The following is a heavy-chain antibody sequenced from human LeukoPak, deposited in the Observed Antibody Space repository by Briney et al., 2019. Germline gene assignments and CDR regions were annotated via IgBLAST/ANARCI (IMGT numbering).Heavy chain of an antibody. D-gene: IGHD6-13*01. J-gene: IGHJ4*02. V-gene: IGHV3-30*18. CDR2: VSSDGIVQ. CDR1: GFTFSNYG. Sequence: QAGGSLRLSCATSGFTFSNYGIHWVRQAPGKGLGWVAVVSSDGIVQHYADSVKGRFTISRDNSKKTLYLQMNGLRGDDAAVYHCVKEETAHVSSWYDYWGQGTLVTVSS. CDR3: VKEETAHVSSWYDY.